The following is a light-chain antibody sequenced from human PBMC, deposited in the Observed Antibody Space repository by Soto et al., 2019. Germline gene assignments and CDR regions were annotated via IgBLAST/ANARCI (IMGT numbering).Light chain of an antibody. CDR1: SSDVGGYNY. CDR2: EVS. V-gene: IGLV2-8*01. CDR3: SSYAGSNTVV. Sequence: QSALTQPPSASGSPGQSVTISCTRTSSDVGGYNYVSWYQQHPGKAPKVMIYEVSKRPSGVPDRFSGSKSGNTASLTVSGLQAEDEADYYCSSYAGSNTVVFGGGTKLTVL. J-gene: IGLJ2*01.